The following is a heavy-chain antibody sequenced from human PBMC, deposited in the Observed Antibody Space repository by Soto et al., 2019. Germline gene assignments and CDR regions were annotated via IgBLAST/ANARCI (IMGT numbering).Heavy chain of an antibody. V-gene: IGHV5-51*01. CDR3: ARLGGRWPRVRENWFDP. Sequence: GESLKISCKGSGYSFTSYWIGWVRQMPGKVLEWMGIIYPGDSDTRYSPSFQGQVTISADKSISTAYLQWSSLKASDTAMYYCARLGGRWPRVRENWFDPWGQGXLVTVSS. D-gene: IGHD3-16*01. CDR1: GYSFTSYW. CDR2: IYPGDSDT. J-gene: IGHJ5*02.